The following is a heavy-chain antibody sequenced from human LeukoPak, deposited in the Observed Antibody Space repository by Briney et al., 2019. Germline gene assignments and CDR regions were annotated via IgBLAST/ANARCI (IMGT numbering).Heavy chain of an antibody. Sequence: PGGSLRLSCAASGFTFSSYSMNWVRQAPGKGLEWVSSISSSSSYIYYADSVKGRFTISRDNAKNSLCLQMNSLRAEDTAVYYCARAATGLRIDYWGQGTLVTVSS. CDR2: ISSSSSYI. D-gene: IGHD4-17*01. CDR3: ARAATGLRIDY. CDR1: GFTFSSYS. V-gene: IGHV3-21*01. J-gene: IGHJ4*02.